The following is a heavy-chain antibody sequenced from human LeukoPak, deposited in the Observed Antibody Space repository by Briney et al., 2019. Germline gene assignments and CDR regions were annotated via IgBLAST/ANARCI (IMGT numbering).Heavy chain of an antibody. CDR2: IIPIFGTA. V-gene: IGHV1-69*13. CDR3: ARNIVGPRQVDY. Sequence: ASVKVSCKASGGTFSSSSISWVRQAPGQGLEWMGGIIPIFGTANYAQKFQGRVTITADESTRTAYMKLSSLRSEDTAVYYCARNIVGPRQVDYWGQGTLVTVSS. CDR1: GGTFSSSS. J-gene: IGHJ4*02. D-gene: IGHD1-26*01.